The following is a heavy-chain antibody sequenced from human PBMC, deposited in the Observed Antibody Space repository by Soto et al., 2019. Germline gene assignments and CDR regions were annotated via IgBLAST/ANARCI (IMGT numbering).Heavy chain of an antibody. J-gene: IGHJ5*02. V-gene: IGHV4-31*03. CDR1: GGSISSGGYY. CDR2: IYYSGST. D-gene: IGHD3-10*01. Sequence: PSETLSLTCTVSGGSISSGGYYWSWIRQHPGKGLEWIGYIYYSGSTYYNPSLKSRVTISVDTSKNQFSLKLSSVTAADTAVYYCAREPHITMVRGSFDPWGQGTLVTVSS. CDR3: AREPHITMVRGSFDP.